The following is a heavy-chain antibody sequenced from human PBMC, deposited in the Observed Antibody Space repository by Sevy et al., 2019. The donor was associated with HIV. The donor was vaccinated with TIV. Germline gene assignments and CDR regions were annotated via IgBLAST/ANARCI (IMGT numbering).Heavy chain of an antibody. Sequence: GGSLRLSCIASGFNLSPYWMTWVRQAPGKGLEWEANIKQDGNEKYYVDSVKRRFTVSRDNAKNALYLQMYSLRVEDTAVYFCASNTYHYDSNTYYPVYWGQGTRVTVSS. CDR1: GFNLSPYW. CDR2: IKQDGNEK. CDR3: ASNTYHYDSNTYYPVY. V-gene: IGHV3-7*01. J-gene: IGHJ4*02. D-gene: IGHD3-22*01.